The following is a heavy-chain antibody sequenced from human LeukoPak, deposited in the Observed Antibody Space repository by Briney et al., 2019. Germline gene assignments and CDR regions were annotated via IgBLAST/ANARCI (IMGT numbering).Heavy chain of an antibody. CDR2: INWSGDDT. Sequence: GGSLRLSCAASGFTFDDYGISWVRQAPGKGLEWVSGINWSGDDTGYADSVKGRFTISRDNAKSSLYLQMNSLRAEDTAVYYCARAYRGASYYWGQGTLVTVSS. CDR3: ARAYRGASYY. J-gene: IGHJ4*02. V-gene: IGHV3-20*04. CDR1: GFTFDDYG. D-gene: IGHD2-2*02.